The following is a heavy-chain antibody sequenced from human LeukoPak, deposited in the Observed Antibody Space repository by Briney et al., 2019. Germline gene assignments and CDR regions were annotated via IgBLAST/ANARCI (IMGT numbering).Heavy chain of an antibody. D-gene: IGHD2-2*01. Sequence: GGSLRLSCAASGFTFSSYAMSWVRQAPGKGLEGVSAISGSGGSTYYADSVKGRFTISRDNSKNTLYLQMNSLRAEDTAVYYCAKFPIVVVPAASSVIDYWGQGTLVTVSS. CDR3: AKFPIVVVPAASSVIDY. J-gene: IGHJ4*02. CDR2: ISGSGGST. CDR1: GFTFSSYA. V-gene: IGHV3-23*01.